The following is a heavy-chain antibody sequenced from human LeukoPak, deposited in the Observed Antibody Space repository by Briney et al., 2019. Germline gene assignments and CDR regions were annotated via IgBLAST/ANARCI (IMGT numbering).Heavy chain of an antibody. CDR1: GFTFSSYA. D-gene: IGHD3-22*01. V-gene: IGHV3-30*18. Sequence: GGSLRLSCAASGFTFSSYAMSWVRQAPGKGLEWVAVISYDGSNKYYADSVKGRFTISRDNSKNTLYLQMNSLRAEDTAVYYCAKDSRIWHDSSGYVDYWGQGTLVTVSS. CDR3: AKDSRIWHDSSGYVDY. CDR2: ISYDGSNK. J-gene: IGHJ4*02.